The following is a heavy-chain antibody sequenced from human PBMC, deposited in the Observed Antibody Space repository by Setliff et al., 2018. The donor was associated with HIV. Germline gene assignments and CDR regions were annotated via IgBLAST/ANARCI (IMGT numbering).Heavy chain of an antibody. Sequence: GASVKVSCKASGGTFSSYAISWVRQAPGQGLEWMGGIIPIFGTANYAQKFQGRVTITADESTSTASMELSSLRSEDTAVYYCAREYYDFWSGYSDAFHIWGQGTMVTVSS. CDR3: AREYYDFWSGYSDAFHI. CDR1: GGTFSSYA. J-gene: IGHJ3*02. D-gene: IGHD3-3*01. CDR2: IIPIFGTA. V-gene: IGHV1-69*13.